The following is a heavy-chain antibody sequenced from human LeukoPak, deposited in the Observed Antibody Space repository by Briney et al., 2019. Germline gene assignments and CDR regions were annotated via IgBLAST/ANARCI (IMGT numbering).Heavy chain of an antibody. CDR1: GYTFTSYY. Sequence: GASVKVSCKASGYTFTSYYMPWVRQAPGRGLEWMGIINTSGGSTSYAQKFQGRVTMTRDTSTSTVYMELSGLRSEETAVYYCARQPGSVSYDWFDPWGQGTLLTVSS. V-gene: IGHV1-46*01. J-gene: IGHJ5*02. CDR2: INTSGGST. CDR3: ARQPGSVSYDWFDP. D-gene: IGHD3-10*01.